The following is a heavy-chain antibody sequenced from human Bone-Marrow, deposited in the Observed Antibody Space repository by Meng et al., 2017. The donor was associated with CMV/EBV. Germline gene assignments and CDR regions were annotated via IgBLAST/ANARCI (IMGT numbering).Heavy chain of an antibody. D-gene: IGHD3-3*01. J-gene: IGHJ6*02. CDR1: GFTFHNYA. CDR2: ISGSGGST. Sequence: GESLKISCAASGFTFHNYAMTWVRQAPGKGLEWVSAISGSGGSTYYADSVKGRFTISRDNSKNTLYLQMNSLRVEDTAVYYCASPASTYYDFWSGYYLPLDVWGQGTTVTV. CDR3: ASPASTYYDFWSGYYLPLDV. V-gene: IGHV3-23*01.